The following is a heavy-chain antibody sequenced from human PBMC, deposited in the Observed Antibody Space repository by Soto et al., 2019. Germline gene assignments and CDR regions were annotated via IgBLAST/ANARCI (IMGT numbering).Heavy chain of an antibody. CDR3: ARDYSGTTYFDY. CDR2: ISYDGSSK. Sequence: GGSLRLSCAASGFTFSSYAMHWVRQAPGKGLEWVAVISYDGSSKYYADSVKGRFTISRDNSKNTLYLQMNSLRAEDTAVYYCARDYSGTTYFDYWGQGTLVTVSS. CDR1: GFTFSSYA. D-gene: IGHD1-7*01. J-gene: IGHJ4*02. V-gene: IGHV3-30-3*01.